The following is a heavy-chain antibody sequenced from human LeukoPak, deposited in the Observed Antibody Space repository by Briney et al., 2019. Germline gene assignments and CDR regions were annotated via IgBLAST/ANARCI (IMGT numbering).Heavy chain of an antibody. CDR3: AGERDWAKNGY. Sequence: SETLSLTCTVSGGSVSSGVYHWSWIRQPPGKGLEWIGCISYSGSTLYNPSLKSRVTMSVDTSKNQFSLKLTSVTAADTAVCYCAGERDWAKNGYWGQGTLVTVSS. CDR1: GGSVSSGVYH. V-gene: IGHV4-61*08. D-gene: IGHD2-21*01. CDR2: ISYSGST. J-gene: IGHJ4*02.